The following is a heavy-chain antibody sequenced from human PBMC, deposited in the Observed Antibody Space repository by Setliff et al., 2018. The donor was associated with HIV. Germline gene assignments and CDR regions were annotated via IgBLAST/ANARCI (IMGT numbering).Heavy chain of an antibody. CDR3: TRRAHGRQEPL. CDR2: IYYSGSS. Sequence: SETLSLTCTVSGGSISSGYYYWSWIRQHPGKGLEWIGYIYYSGSSYYNRSLQSRVTISVDTSKNHFSLKVNSVTASDTAVYYCTRRAHGRQEPLWDQGTLVTVSS. CDR1: GGSISSGYYY. J-gene: IGHJ4*02. V-gene: IGHV4-30-4*08.